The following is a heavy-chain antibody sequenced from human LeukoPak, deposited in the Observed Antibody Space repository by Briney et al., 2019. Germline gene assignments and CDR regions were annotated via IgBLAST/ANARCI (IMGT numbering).Heavy chain of an antibody. CDR1: GYTFNSYY. CDR2: INPNSGGA. V-gene: IGHV1-2*02. D-gene: IGHD3-10*01. CDR3: ARARGSGSYYGHDYYYYYYMDV. J-gene: IGHJ6*03. Sequence: ASVKVSCKAFGYTFNSYYIHWVRQAPGQGLEWMGWINPNSGGANYAQTFQGRVTMTGDTSTSTVYMELRSLRSEDTAVYYCARARGSGSYYGHDYYYYYYMDVWGQGTTVTVSS.